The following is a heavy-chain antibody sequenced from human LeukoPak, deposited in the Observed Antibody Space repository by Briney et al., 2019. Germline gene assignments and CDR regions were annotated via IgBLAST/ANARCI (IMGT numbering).Heavy chain of an antibody. CDR2: IRGSDDST. CDR1: GFTFSSYA. V-gene: IGHV3-23*01. J-gene: IGHJ4*02. CDR3: AKDTGPAAGITADY. D-gene: IGHD6-13*01. Sequence: GGSLRLSCAASGFTFSSYAMTWVRQAPGKGLEWVSTIRGSDDSTYYADSVKGRFTISRDNSKNTLYLQMNSLRAEDTAIYYCAKDTGPAAGITADYWGQGTLVTVPP.